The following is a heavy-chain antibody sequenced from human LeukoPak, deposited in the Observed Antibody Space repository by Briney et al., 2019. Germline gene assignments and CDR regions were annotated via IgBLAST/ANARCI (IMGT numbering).Heavy chain of an antibody. CDR2: IYYSGST. Sequence: SQTLSLTCTVSGGSISSGGYYWSWVRQHPGKGLEWHGYIYYSGSTYSNQSLKSRVTISVETSKNQFSLKLSSVTAADTAVYYCARAGYADNYYDSSAARTWGQGTLVTVSS. V-gene: IGHV4-31*03. D-gene: IGHD3-22*01. CDR1: GGSISSGGYY. J-gene: IGHJ5*02. CDR3: ARAGYADNYYDSSAART.